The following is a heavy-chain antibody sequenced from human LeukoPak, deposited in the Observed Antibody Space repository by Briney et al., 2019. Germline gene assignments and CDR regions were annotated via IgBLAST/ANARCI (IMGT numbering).Heavy chain of an antibody. V-gene: IGHV3-48*01. CDR3: VRDKDWGFDS. D-gene: IGHD7-27*01. CDR1: GFTFSTYS. Sequence: GGSLSLSRAASGFTFSTYSMNWVRQAPGKGLEWVSHIGSGTSTIGYADSVKGRFTISRDNAKNSVHLQMSNLRVDDSAVYYCVRDKDWGFDSWGQGTLVTVSS. CDR2: IGSGTSTI. J-gene: IGHJ4*02.